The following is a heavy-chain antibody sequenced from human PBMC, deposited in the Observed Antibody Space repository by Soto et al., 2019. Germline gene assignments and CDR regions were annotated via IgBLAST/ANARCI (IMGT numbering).Heavy chain of an antibody. J-gene: IGHJ5*02. CDR1: GGSISSYY. CDR3: ATSNWFDP. V-gene: IGHV4-59*08. CDR2: IHDSGVI. Sequence: SETLSLTCTVSGGSISSYYWSWIRQSPGRGLEWIGCIHDSGVINYNASLKSRVTISVDTSKNQFSLKLSSVTAADTAVYYCATSNWFDPWGQGTLVTVSS.